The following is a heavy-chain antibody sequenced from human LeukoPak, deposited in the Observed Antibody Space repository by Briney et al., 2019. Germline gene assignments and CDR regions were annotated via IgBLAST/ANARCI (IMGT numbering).Heavy chain of an antibody. CDR3: ARDLKGSAWYVDY. J-gene: IGHJ4*02. CDR2: ISSSSYT. CDR1: GFTFSDYY. V-gene: IGHV3-11*05. Sequence: GGSLRLSCAASGFTFSDYYMTWIRQAPGKALEWLSYISSSSYTNYADSVKGRFTISRDNAKNSLYLQMNSLRAEDTAVYYCARDLKGSAWYVDYWGQGTLVTVSS. D-gene: IGHD6-19*01.